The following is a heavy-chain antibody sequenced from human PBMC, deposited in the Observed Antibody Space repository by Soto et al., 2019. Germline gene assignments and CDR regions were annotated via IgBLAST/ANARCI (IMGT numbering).Heavy chain of an antibody. CDR3: AKDRGWSSADLEY. CDR1: GFNFSSVG. V-gene: IGHV3-30*18. J-gene: IGHJ4*02. D-gene: IGHD6-19*01. Sequence: GGSLRLSCADSGFNFSSVGMHWVRQAPGKGLEWVALMSYDGSSKYYQDSLKGRFTISRDKSKNTLYLQMSSLRVEDTAVYYCAKDRGWSSADLEYWGQGTLVTV. CDR2: MSYDGSSK.